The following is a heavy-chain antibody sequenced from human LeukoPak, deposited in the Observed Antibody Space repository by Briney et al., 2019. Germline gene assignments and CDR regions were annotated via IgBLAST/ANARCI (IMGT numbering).Heavy chain of an antibody. Sequence: PSETLSLTCTVSGGSISSYYWSWIRQPPGKGLEWIGYIYTSGSTNYNPSLKSRVTISVDASKNQFSLKLSSVTAADTAVYYCARRGYSGYDFPFDYWGQGTLVTVSS. CDR1: GGSISSYY. CDR2: IYTSGST. CDR3: ARRGYSGYDFPFDY. J-gene: IGHJ4*02. D-gene: IGHD5-12*01. V-gene: IGHV4-4*09.